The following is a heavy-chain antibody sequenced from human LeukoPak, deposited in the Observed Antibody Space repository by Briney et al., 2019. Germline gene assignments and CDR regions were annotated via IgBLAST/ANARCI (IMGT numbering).Heavy chain of an antibody. D-gene: IGHD3-22*01. CDR2: IYYSGST. CDR1: GGSISSYY. J-gene: IGHJ2*01. CDR3: ARSTYYYDSSGFFSFDL. V-gene: IGHV4-59*01. Sequence: SETLFLTCTVSGGSISSYYWSWIRQPPGKGLEWIGYIYYSGSTNYNPSLKSRVTISVDTSKNQFSLKLSSVTAADTAVYYCARSTYYYDSSGFFSFDLWGRGTLVTVSS.